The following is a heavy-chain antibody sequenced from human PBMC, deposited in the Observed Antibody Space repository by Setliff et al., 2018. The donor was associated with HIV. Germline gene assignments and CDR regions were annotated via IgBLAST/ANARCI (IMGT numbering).Heavy chain of an antibody. J-gene: IGHJ4*02. CDR2: IRSSGDT. V-gene: IGHV4-39*01. CDR1: GGSISGSYY. CDR3: TIPASSLAPN. Sequence: TLSLTCAVSGGSISGSYYWGWTRQSPGKGLEWIASIRSSGDTYYNPSLQSRVIISVDTSNNQISLKLTSVTAADTAVYYCTIPASSLAPNWGRGTQVTVSS.